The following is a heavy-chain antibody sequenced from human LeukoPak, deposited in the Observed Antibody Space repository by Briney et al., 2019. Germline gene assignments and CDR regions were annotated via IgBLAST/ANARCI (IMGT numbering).Heavy chain of an antibody. J-gene: IGHJ1*01. CDR3: ARTTVTTLAYFQH. CDR1: GYSFTSYW. Sequence: GESLKISCKGSGYSFTSYWIGWVRQMPGKGLEWMGIIYPGDSDTGYSPSFQGQVTISADKSISTAYLQWSSPKASDTAMYYCARTTVTTLAYFQHWGQGTLVTVSS. D-gene: IGHD4-17*01. V-gene: IGHV5-51*01. CDR2: IYPGDSDT.